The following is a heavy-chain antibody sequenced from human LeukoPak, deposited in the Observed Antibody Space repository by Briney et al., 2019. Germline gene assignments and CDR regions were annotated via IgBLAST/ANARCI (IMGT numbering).Heavy chain of an antibody. D-gene: IGHD3-10*01. Sequence: GGSLRLSCAASGFTFSSYGMHWVRQAPGKGLEWVAFIRYDGSNKYYADSVKGRFTISRDNSKNTLYLQMNSLRAADTALYYCVQGTRRGAITMVRGVIGKSYYFDSWGQGTLVTVSS. V-gene: IGHV3-30*02. CDR2: IRYDGSNK. CDR1: GFTFSSYG. CDR3: VQGTRRGAITMVRGVIGKSYYFDS. J-gene: IGHJ4*02.